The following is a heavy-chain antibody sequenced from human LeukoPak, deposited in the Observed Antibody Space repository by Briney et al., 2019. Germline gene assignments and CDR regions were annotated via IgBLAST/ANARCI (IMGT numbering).Heavy chain of an antibody. CDR1: GGSISSSNW. V-gene: IGHV4-4*02. J-gene: IGHJ4*02. D-gene: IGHD3-10*01. CDR2: IYHSGST. Sequence: PSETLSLTCAVSGGSISSSNWWSWVRQPPGKGLEWIGEIYHSGSTNYNPSLKSRVTISVDTSKNQFSLKLSSVTAADTAVYYCAGGYYYGSGSYSRFPLDYWGQGTLVTVSS. CDR3: AGGYYYGSGSYSRFPLDY.